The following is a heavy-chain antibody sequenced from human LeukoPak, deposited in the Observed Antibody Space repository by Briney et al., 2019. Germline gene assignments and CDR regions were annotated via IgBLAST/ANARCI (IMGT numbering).Heavy chain of an antibody. D-gene: IGHD2-15*01. J-gene: IGHJ4*02. Sequence: SQTLSLTCAISGDSVSNKDAAWNWIRESPSRGLEWLGRTFYRSKWYNDYAVSVKGRIIVSADTSKNQFSLHLNSVTPDDTAVNYCGRTVGYFDYWGQGILVTVSS. CDR2: TFYRSKWYN. CDR1: GDSVSNKDAA. CDR3: GRTVGYFDY. V-gene: IGHV6-1*01.